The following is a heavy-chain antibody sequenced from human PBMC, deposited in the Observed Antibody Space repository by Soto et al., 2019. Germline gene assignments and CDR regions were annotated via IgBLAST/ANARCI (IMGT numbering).Heavy chain of an antibody. CDR1: GGSISSYY. J-gene: IGHJ4*02. Sequence: QVQLQESGPGLVKPSETLSLTCTVSGGSISSYYWCWIRQPPGKGLEWIGYIYYSGSTNYSPSLKSRVTISVETSKSLFSPKLSSVTAADTAMYSCARHHHSWGQGTLVTVSS. CDR2: IYYSGST. CDR3: ARHHHS. V-gene: IGHV4-59*08.